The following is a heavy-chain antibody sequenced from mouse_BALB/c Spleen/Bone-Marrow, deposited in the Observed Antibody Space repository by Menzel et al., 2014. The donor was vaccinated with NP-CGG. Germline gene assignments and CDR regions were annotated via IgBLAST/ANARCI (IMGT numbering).Heavy chain of an antibody. D-gene: IGHD2-4*01. Sequence: LQQSGGGLVKSGGSLKLSCAASGFSFNSYGMSWVRQTPEKRLEWVATISGGGSYTFYPDSVKGRFTISRDNAKNNLYLQLSSLRSEDTALYYCARHAYYDQTEVSFVYWGQGTLDTVSA. V-gene: IGHV5-9-2*01. CDR2: ISGGGSYT. CDR3: ARHAYYDQTEVSFVY. CDR1: GFSFNSYG. J-gene: IGHJ3*01.